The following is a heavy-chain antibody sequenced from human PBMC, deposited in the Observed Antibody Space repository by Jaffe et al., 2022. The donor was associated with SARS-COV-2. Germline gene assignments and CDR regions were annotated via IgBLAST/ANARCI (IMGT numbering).Heavy chain of an antibody. CDR1: GVSISSRTHH. Sequence: QLQLQQSGPGLLRPSDTLSLTCAVSGVSISSRTHHWGWIRQPPGKGLEYIGSVFYGSSTYYNPSLKSRVTMSVDTSKNHFSLKMSSVTAADTAVYYCGSRYFYDSDFDNWGQGTLVTVSS. D-gene: IGHD3-22*01. CDR3: GSRYFYDSDFDN. V-gene: IGHV4-39*02. CDR2: VFYGSST. J-gene: IGHJ4*02.